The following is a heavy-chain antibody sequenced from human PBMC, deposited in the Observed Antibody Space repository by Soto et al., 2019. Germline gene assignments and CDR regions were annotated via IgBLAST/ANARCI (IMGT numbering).Heavy chain of an antibody. V-gene: IGHV3-21*06. Sequence: GGSLRLSXAASGFMFSAYTMNWVRQAPGKGLEWLSSISDDSSYIDYADSLRGRFTVSRDNARNSLYLQIDSLGVEDTAVYYCATPYYFNHWGPGTLVTVSS. J-gene: IGHJ1*01. D-gene: IGHD3-16*01. CDR1: GFMFSAYT. CDR3: ATPYYFNH. CDR2: ISDDSSYI.